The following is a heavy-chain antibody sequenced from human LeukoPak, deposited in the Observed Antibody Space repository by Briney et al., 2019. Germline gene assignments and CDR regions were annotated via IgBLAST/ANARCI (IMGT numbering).Heavy chain of an antibody. CDR3: AKDRRSYGYEPDY. V-gene: IGHV1-2*06. Sequence: GASVKVSCKASGYTFTSYGISCVRQAPGQGLEWMGRINPNSGGTNYAQNFQDRVTMTRDTSISTAHMELSSLRADDTAVYYCAKDRRSYGYEPDYWGQGTLVTVSS. CDR2: INPNSGGT. CDR1: GYTFTSYG. J-gene: IGHJ4*02. D-gene: IGHD5-18*01.